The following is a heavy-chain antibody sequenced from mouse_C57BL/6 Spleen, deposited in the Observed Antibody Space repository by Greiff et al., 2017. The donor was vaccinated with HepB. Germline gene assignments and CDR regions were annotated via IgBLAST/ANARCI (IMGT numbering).Heavy chain of an antibody. V-gene: IGHV1-55*01. D-gene: IGHD2-12*01. Sequence: VQLQQSGAELVKPGASVKMSCKASGYTFTSYWITWVKQRPGQGLEWIGDIYPGSGSTNYNEKFKSKATLTVDTSSSTAYMQLSSLTSEDSAVYYCARPSLRRGAMDYWGQGTSVTVSS. CDR1: GYTFTSYW. CDR2: IYPGSGST. J-gene: IGHJ4*01. CDR3: ARPSLRRGAMDY.